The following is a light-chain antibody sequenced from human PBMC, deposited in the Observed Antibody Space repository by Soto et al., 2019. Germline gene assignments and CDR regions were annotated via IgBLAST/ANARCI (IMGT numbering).Light chain of an antibody. V-gene: IGLV2-23*02. CDR2: EVS. CDR3: CSYAGSSTHV. CDR1: SSEVGSSNL. Sequence: QSVLTQPASVSWSPGQSITFSCTGTSSEVGSSNLVSWYQQHPGKAPKLLIYEVSKRPSGGSNRFSGSKSGNTASLTISGLQAEDGADYYCCSYAGSSTHVFGTGTKVTVL. J-gene: IGLJ1*01.